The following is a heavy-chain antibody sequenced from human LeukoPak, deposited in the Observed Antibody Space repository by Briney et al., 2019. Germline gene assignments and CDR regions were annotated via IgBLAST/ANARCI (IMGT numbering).Heavy chain of an antibody. J-gene: IGHJ3*02. V-gene: IGHV1-69*05. CDR2: IIPIFGTA. Sequence: ASVKVSCKASGGTFSSYAISWVRQAPGQGLEWMGRIIPIFGTANYAQKFQGRVTITTDESTSTAYMELSSLRSEDTAVYYCARDRAHYYDSSAFDIWGQGTMVTVSS. CDR1: GGTFSSYA. D-gene: IGHD3-22*01. CDR3: ARDRAHYYDSSAFDI.